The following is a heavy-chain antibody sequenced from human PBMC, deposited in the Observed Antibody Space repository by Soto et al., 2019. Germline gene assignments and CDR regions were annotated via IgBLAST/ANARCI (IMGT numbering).Heavy chain of an antibody. Sequence: QINLIESGPTLVKPTQTLTLTCTLSGFSLSTSGAAVGWVRQPPGRALAWLALIYWDGDKRYNASLGNRLTITMDTSMNQVVITLTNVDPADTATYYCAHRATMTIFGLIIYNGIWFDPWGQGTRVIVSS. D-gene: IGHD3-3*01. CDR3: AHRATMTIFGLIIYNGIWFDP. V-gene: IGHV2-5*02. J-gene: IGHJ5*02. CDR1: GFSLSTSGAA. CDR2: IYWDGDK.